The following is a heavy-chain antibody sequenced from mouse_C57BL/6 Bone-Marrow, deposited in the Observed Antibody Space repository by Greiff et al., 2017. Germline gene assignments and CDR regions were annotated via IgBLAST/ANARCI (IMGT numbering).Heavy chain of an antibody. J-gene: IGHJ4*01. CDR2: ISSDSSTI. Sequence: EVQLVESGGGLVKPGGSLKLSCAASGFTFSDYGMHWVRQAPEKGLEWVAYISSDSSTIYYADTVKGRFTISRDNAKNSLFLQMTSLRSEDTAMYYCASGEQYGYGGIYAMDYWGQGTSVTVSS. D-gene: IGHD2-2*01. V-gene: IGHV5-17*01. CDR1: GFTFSDYG. CDR3: ASGEQYGYGGIYAMDY.